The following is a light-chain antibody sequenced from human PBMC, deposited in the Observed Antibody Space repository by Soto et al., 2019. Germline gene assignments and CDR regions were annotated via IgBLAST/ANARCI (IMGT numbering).Light chain of an antibody. CDR2: GAS. J-gene: IGKJ1*01. Sequence: EIALTHTPATLYVSPLYTPPRSFRASQSVSSNLAWYQQKPGQAPRLLIYGASTRATGIPARFSGSGSGTEFTLTISSLQSEDFAVYYCQQYDKWPWKFGQGTKVEIK. CDR1: QSVSSN. CDR3: QQYDKWPWK. V-gene: IGKV3-15*01.